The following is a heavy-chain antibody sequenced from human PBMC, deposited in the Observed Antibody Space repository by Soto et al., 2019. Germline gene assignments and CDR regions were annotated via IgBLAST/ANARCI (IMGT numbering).Heavy chain of an antibody. V-gene: IGHV4-59*08. CDR2: IHYTGST. CDR1: GGSLSNYY. Sequence: QVQLQESAPGLMKPSETLSPTCTVPGGSLSNYYLNWLRQPPGKGLEWIGYIHYTGSTNYNPSLKSRITILVDTSKNQFSLKMNSVTAADTAVYYCATGSGWLTDYWGQGALVTVSS. J-gene: IGHJ4*02. D-gene: IGHD6-19*01. CDR3: ATGSGWLTDY.